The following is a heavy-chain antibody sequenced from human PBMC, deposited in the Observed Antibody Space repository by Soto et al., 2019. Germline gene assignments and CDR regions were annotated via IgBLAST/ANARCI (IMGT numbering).Heavy chain of an antibody. CDR3: ARAPAHYYDSSGYHYIREDAFDI. V-gene: IGHV3-30-3*01. CDR2: ISYDGSNK. CDR1: GFTFSSYA. D-gene: IGHD3-22*01. J-gene: IGHJ3*02. Sequence: QVQLVESGGGVVQPGRSLRLSCAASGFTFSSYAMHWVRQAPGKGLAWVAVISYDGSNKYYADSVKGRFTISRDNSKNTLYLQMNSLRAEDTAVYYCARAPAHYYDSSGYHYIREDAFDIWGQGTMVTVSS.